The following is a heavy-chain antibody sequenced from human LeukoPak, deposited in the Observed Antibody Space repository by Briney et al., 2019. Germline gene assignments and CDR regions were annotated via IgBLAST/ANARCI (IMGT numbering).Heavy chain of an antibody. CDR3: VRDPDALDY. Sequence: GRSLRLSCAASGFTLSSYGMHWVRQAPGKGLRWVAVVWYDGSNKYYADSVKGRFTISRDNSKNTLYLQMNSLRDEDRAVYYCVRDPDALDYWGQGTLVTVSS. CDR2: VWYDGSNK. CDR1: GFTLSSYG. J-gene: IGHJ4*02. V-gene: IGHV3-33*01.